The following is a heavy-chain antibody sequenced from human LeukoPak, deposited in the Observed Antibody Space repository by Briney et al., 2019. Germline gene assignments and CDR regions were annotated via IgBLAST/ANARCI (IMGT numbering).Heavy chain of an antibody. J-gene: IGHJ3*02. Sequence: PSETLSLTCTVSGYSISSGYFWAWIRQSPGKGPEWIGSVYHSGTTFYNPSLKSRVTISMDTSKNQFSLKLASVTAADAAVYYCARHLPYDAWWGSRDAFDIWGQGTMVTVSS. CDR2: VYHSGTT. CDR3: ARHLPYDAWWGSRDAFDI. D-gene: IGHD2-21*01. CDR1: GYSISSGYF. V-gene: IGHV4-38-2*02.